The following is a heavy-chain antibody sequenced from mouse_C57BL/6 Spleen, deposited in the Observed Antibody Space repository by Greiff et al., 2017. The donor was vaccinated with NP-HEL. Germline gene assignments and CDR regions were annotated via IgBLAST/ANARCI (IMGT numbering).Heavy chain of an antibody. CDR2: ISDGGSYT. CDR3: ARDRGGGYAMDY. D-gene: IGHD3-1*01. V-gene: IGHV5-4*01. J-gene: IGHJ4*01. Sequence: EVQGVESGGGLVKPGGSLKLSCAASGFTFSSYAMSWVRQTPEKRLEWVATISDGGSYTYYPDNVKGRFTISRDNAKNNLYLQMSHLKSEDTAMYYCARDRGGGYAMDYWGQGTSVTVSS. CDR1: GFTFSSYA.